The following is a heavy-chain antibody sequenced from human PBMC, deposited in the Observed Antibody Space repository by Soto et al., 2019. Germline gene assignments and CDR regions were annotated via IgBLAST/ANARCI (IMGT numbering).Heavy chain of an antibody. D-gene: IGHD6-6*01. CDR3: SRGTSIPAAGDY. Sequence: QAQLVQSGAEVKKPAASVKVSCKASGYTFTNYGINWVRQAPGQGIEWLGRVSAYNGERRYAQRVQARVIVTTDTSTTTAYMELRSLRSDDTAVYYCSRGTSIPAAGDYWGQGTLVTVSS. V-gene: IGHV1-18*01. J-gene: IGHJ4*01. CDR1: GYTFTNYG. CDR2: VSAYNGER.